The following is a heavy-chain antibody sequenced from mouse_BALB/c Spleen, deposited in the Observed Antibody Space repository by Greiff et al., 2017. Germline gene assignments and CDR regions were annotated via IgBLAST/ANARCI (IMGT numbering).Heavy chain of an antibody. J-gene: IGHJ2*01. CDR1: GFTFSSFG. CDR2: ICSGSSTI. V-gene: IGHV5-17*02. D-gene: IGHD2-5*01. CDR3: ASAYRKYGY. Sequence: EVKLLESGGGLVQPGGSRKLSCAASGFTFSSFGMHWVRQAPEKGLEWVAYICSGSSTIYYADTVKGRFTISRDTPKNTLFLQMTSLRAVDTAMYYCASAYRKYGYWGQGTPLTVSS.